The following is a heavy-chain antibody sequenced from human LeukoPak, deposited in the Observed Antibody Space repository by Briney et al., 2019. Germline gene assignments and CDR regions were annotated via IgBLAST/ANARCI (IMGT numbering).Heavy chain of an antibody. CDR1: GYTFTSYY. Sequence: ASVEVSCKASGYTFTSYYMHWVRQAPGQGLEWMGIINPSGGSTSYAQKFQGRVTMTRDTSTSTVYMELSSLRSEDTAVYYCARVGDSSGYYSYFDYWGQGTLVTVSS. CDR2: INPSGGST. CDR3: ARVGDSSGYYSYFDY. D-gene: IGHD3-22*01. J-gene: IGHJ4*02. V-gene: IGHV1-46*01.